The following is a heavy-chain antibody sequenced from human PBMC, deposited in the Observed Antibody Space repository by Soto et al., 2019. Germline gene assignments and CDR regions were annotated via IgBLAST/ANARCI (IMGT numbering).Heavy chain of an antibody. J-gene: IGHJ4*02. CDR2: ISYDGSNK. CDR1: GFTFSSYA. V-gene: IGHV3-30-3*01. CDR3: ANSPRFLEWLLTPIDY. D-gene: IGHD3-3*01. Sequence: PGGSLRLSFAASGFTFSSYAMHWVRQAPGKGLEWVAVISYDGSNKYYADSVKGRFTISRDNSKNTLYLQMNSLRAEDTAVYYCANSPRFLEWLLTPIDYWGQGT.